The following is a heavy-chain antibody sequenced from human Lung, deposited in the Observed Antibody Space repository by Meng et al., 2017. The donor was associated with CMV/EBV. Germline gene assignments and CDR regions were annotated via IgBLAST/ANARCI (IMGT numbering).Heavy chain of an antibody. D-gene: IGHD1-26*01. CDR3: AKGRAVGATTPFDY. J-gene: IGHJ4*02. V-gene: IGHV3-23*01. Sequence: SCAASGFTFSDYPMRWVGQAPGKGLEWVSSLSSGGSSTYYTDSVKGRFTISRDNSKNTVHLQMNSLRVEDTAVYYCAKGRAVGATTPFDYWGPAXLVTVSS. CDR2: LSSGGSST. CDR1: GFTFSDYP.